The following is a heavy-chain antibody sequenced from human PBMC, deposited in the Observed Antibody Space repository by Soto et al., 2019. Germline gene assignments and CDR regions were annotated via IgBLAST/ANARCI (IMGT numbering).Heavy chain of an antibody. J-gene: IGHJ6*02. Sequence: QVQLQESGPGLVKPSETLSLSCTVSGGSISSYHWSWIRQTPGKGLEWIGYVHYSWGSNYNPSLKSRVAISLDTSKSQFSLKLTSVTATDTAVYYCARQGFGVLHGLVDVWGQGTTVTVSS. CDR3: ARQGFGVLHGLVDV. D-gene: IGHD3-10*01. CDR1: GGSISSYH. V-gene: IGHV4-59*08. CDR2: VHYSWGS.